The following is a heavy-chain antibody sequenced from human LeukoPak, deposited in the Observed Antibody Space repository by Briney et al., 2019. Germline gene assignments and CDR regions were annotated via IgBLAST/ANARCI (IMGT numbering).Heavy chain of an antibody. D-gene: IGHD5-12*01. J-gene: IGHJ1*01. CDR1: GFTFSSYW. CDR2: IKQDGSDK. CDR3: ARVSSTMTVDKDFQH. Sequence: GSLRLSCAASGFTFSSYWMSWVRQAPGKGLEWVANIKQDGSDKYYVDSVKGRFTISRDNAKNSLYLQMNSLRAEDTAVYYCARVSSTMTVDKDFQHWGQGTLVTVSS. V-gene: IGHV3-7*02.